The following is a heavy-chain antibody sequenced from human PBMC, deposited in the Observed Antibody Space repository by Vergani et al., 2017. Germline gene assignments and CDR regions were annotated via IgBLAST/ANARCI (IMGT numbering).Heavy chain of an antibody. J-gene: IGHJ3*02. CDR3: AREIVATGDAFDI. Sequence: QVQLVQSGAEVKKPGSSVKVSCKASGGTFSSYTISWVRQAPGQGLEWMGRIIPILGIVNYAQKFQGRVTITADKSTSTAYMELSSLRSEDTAVYYCAREIVATGDAFDIWGQGTMVTVSS. D-gene: IGHD5-12*01. CDR1: GGTFSSYT. V-gene: IGHV1-69*08. CDR2: IIPILGIV.